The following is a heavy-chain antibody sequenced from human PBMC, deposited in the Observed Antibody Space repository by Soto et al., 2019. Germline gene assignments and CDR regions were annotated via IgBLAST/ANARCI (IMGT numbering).Heavy chain of an antibody. CDR2: ISGSGGST. Sequence: GGSLRLSCAASGFTFSSYAMSWVRQAPGKGLEWVSAISGSGGSTYYADSVKGRFTISRDNSKNTLYLQMNSLRAEDTAVYYCAKDPSGLYLRRLPESSSSELGGYWGQGTLVTVSS. D-gene: IGHD6-6*01. V-gene: IGHV3-23*01. CDR1: GFTFSSYA. J-gene: IGHJ4*02. CDR3: AKDPSGLYLRRLPESSSSELGGY.